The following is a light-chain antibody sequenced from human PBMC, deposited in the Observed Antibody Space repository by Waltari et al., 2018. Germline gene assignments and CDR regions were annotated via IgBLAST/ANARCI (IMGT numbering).Light chain of an antibody. CDR1: NSNIGNSP. J-gene: IGLJ2*01. CDR3: ASWDYRLNGIL. V-gene: IGLV1-44*01. Sequence: QSVMTQPPSASGTPGQRVLISCSGSNSNIGNSPVNWYQQRPGAALKVLVYSDESRPSGGADRFSGSESGTSASLAITGLQSEDEADYYCASWDYRLNGILFGGGTRLTVL. CDR2: SDE.